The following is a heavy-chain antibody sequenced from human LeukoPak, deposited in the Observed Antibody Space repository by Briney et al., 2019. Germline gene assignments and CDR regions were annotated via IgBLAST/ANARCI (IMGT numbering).Heavy chain of an antibody. CDR2: INPNSGGT. J-gene: IGHJ6*02. V-gene: IGHV1-2*02. CDR1: GYTFTGYY. CDR3: ARSRYSSSPFMDV. D-gene: IGHD6-13*01. Sequence: ASVKVSCKASGYTFTGYYMHWVRQAPGQGLEWMGWINPNSGGTNYAQKFQGRVTMTRDTSISTAYMELSRLRSDDTAVYYCARSRYSSSPFMDVWGQGTTVTVSS.